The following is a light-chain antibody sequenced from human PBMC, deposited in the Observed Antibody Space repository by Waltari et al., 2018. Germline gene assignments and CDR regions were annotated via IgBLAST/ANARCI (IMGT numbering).Light chain of an antibody. CDR2: KAS. CDR3: RQYNSYSKRT. V-gene: IGKV1-5*03. CDR1: QSISCW. Sequence: DIQMTQSPSTLSASVGDSVTITCRASQSISCWLAWYQQKPGKAPKLLIYKASSLESGVPSRFSGSGSGTEFTLTISSLQPDDFATYYCRQYNSYSKRTFGQGTKVEIK. J-gene: IGKJ1*01.